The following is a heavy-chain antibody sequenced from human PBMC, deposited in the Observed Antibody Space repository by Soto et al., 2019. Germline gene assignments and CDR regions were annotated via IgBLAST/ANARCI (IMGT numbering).Heavy chain of an antibody. CDR1: GFSFSSYA. CDR2: ISHDGINK. CDR3: ARDMYSSDYFVKWFEP. Sequence: ESGGGVVQPGRSLRLSCTASGFSFSSYAMYWFRQPPGKGLEWVAAISHDGINKHYADSVKGRVTVSRDNSNHSLDLQLNSLRGEDTAMYYCARDMYSSDYFVKWFEPWGQGTLVTVSS. D-gene: IGHD6-19*01. J-gene: IGHJ5*02. V-gene: IGHV3-30-3*01.